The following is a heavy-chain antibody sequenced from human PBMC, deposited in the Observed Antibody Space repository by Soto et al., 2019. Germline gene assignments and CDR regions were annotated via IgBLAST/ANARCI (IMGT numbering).Heavy chain of an antibody. Sequence: QVQLQESGPGLVKPSQTLSLTCTVPGGSISSGDYYWSWIRQPPGQGLEWIGYIYYSGSTNSNPSLSSRVTISVDTSKNQFSLNLSSVTAADTAVYYCARIVESGYTIDFDLWGRGTLVTVSS. V-gene: IGHV4-30-4*01. CDR2: IYYSGST. J-gene: IGHJ2*01. D-gene: IGHD3-16*02. CDR3: ARIVESGYTIDFDL. CDR1: GGSISSGDYY.